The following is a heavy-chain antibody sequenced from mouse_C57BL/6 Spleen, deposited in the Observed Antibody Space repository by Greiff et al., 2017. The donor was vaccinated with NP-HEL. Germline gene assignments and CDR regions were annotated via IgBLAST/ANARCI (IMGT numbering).Heavy chain of an antibody. V-gene: IGHV5-9*01. CDR1: GFTLSSYT. Sequence: EVKLVESGGGLVKPGGSLKLSCAASGFTLSSYTMSWVRQTPEKRLEWVATISGGGGNTYYPDRVKGRFTISRDNAKNTLYLQMSSLRSEDTALYYCARQGGIYYDYEAWFAYWGQGTLVTVSA. J-gene: IGHJ3*01. CDR3: ARQGGIYYDYEAWFAY. CDR2: ISGGGGNT. D-gene: IGHD2-4*01.